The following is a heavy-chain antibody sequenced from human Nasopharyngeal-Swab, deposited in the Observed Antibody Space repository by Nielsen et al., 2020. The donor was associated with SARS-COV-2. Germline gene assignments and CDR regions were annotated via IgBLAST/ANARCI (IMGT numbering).Heavy chain of an antibody. D-gene: IGHD6-19*01. Sequence: SETLSLTCAVYGGSFSGYYWSWIRQPLGKGLEWIGEISHYGSTNYNPSLKSRVTISVDTSKNQFSLKLSSLTAADTAVYYCARGRSSGWYHYYFDYWGQGTLVTVSS. V-gene: IGHV4-34*01. CDR2: ISHYGST. CDR3: ARGRSSGWYHYYFDY. J-gene: IGHJ4*02. CDR1: GGSFSGYY.